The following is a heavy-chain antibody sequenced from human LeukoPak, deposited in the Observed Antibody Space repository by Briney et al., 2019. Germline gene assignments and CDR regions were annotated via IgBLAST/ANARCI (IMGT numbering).Heavy chain of an antibody. CDR3: ARGLGKSRTPSPGVVVVAATGTYNRLTRYNWFDP. V-gene: IGHV4-4*02. D-gene: IGHD2-15*01. Sequence: SETLSLTCAVSGGSISSSNWWSWVRQPPGKGLEWIGEIYHSGSTNYNPSLKSRVTISVDTSKNQFSLKLSSVTAADTAVYYCARGLGKSRTPSPGVVVVAATGTYNRLTRYNWFDPWGQGTLVTVSS. J-gene: IGHJ5*02. CDR2: IYHSGST. CDR1: GGSISSSNW.